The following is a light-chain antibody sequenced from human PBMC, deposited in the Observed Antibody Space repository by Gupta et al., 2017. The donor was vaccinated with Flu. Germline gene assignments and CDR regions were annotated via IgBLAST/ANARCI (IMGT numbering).Light chain of an antibody. Sequence: PSSLSASVGDRVTITCRASQSISSYLNWYQQKPGKAPKLLIYAASSLQSGVPTRFSGSGSGTDFTLTISSLQPEDFATYYCQQSYSTPLTFGGGTKVEIK. CDR3: QQSYSTPLT. CDR2: AAS. V-gene: IGKV1-39*01. J-gene: IGKJ4*01. CDR1: QSISSY.